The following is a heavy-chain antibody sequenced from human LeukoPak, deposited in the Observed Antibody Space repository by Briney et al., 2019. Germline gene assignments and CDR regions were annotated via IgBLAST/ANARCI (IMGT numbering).Heavy chain of an antibody. CDR3: ARGYSSSWYGSRIFDY. J-gene: IGHJ4*02. Sequence: PSETLSLTCTVSGASISSYYWSWIRQPPGKGLEWIGHMFHSGGTNYNPSLKGRVTISLDTSKNQLSLKVSSVTAADTAVYYCARGYSSSWYGSRIFDYWGQGTLVTVSS. CDR2: MFHSGGT. CDR1: GASISSYY. D-gene: IGHD6-13*01. V-gene: IGHV4-59*01.